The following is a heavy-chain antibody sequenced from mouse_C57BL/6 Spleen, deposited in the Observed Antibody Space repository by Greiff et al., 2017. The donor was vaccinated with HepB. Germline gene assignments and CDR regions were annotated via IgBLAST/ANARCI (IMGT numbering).Heavy chain of an antibody. D-gene: IGHD1-1*01. Sequence: VQLQQSGAELVRPGASVKLSCTASGFNIKDDYMHWVKQRPEQGLEWIGWIDPENGDTEYASNFQGKATITADTSSNPAYLQLSSLTSEDPAVYYCTHYYGSSPWFAYWGQGTLVTVSA. J-gene: IGHJ3*01. CDR2: IDPENGDT. CDR3: THYYGSSPWFAY. V-gene: IGHV14-4*01. CDR1: GFNIKDDY.